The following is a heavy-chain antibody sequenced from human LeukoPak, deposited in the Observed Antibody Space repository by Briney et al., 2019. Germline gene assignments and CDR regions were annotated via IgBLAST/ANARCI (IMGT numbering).Heavy chain of an antibody. D-gene: IGHD3-22*01. J-gene: IGHJ4*02. V-gene: IGHV1-24*01. CDR2: FDPEDGET. CDR1: GYTLTELS. CDR3: ATGLYYYDSSGYRPYYFDY. Sequence: GASVKVSCKVSGYTLTELSMHWVRQAPGKGLEWMGGFDPEDGETIYAQKFQGRVTMTEDTSTDTAYMELSSLRSEDTAVYYCATGLYYYDSSGYRPYYFDYWGQGTLVTVSS.